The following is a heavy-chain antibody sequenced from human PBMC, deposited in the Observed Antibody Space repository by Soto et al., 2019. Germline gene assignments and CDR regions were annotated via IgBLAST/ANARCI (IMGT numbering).Heavy chain of an antibody. CDR3: ARVLGYYASSGYYYDALGAFDI. J-gene: IGHJ3*02. V-gene: IGHV4-39*01. CDR1: GGSISSSSYY. D-gene: IGHD3-22*01. CDR2: IYYSGST. Sequence: SETLSLTCSVSGGSISSSSYYWGWIRQPPGKGLEWIGSIYYSGSTYYNPSLKSRVTISADTSKNQFSLKLSSVTAADTAVYYCARVLGYYASSGYYYDALGAFDIWGQATMVTV.